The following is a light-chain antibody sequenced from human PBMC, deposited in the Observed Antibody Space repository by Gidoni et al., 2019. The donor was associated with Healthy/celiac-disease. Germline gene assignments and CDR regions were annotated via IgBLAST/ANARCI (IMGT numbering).Light chain of an antibody. CDR1: QSLSSY. CDR2: AAS. CDR3: QQSYSTPWT. V-gene: IGKV1-39*01. Sequence: DIQMPQSPSSLSASVGDRVTITCRASQSLSSYLNWYQQKPGKAPKLLIYAASSLHSGVPSRFSGSGSGTDFTLTISSLHPEDFATYYCQQSYSTPWTFGQXTKVEIK. J-gene: IGKJ1*01.